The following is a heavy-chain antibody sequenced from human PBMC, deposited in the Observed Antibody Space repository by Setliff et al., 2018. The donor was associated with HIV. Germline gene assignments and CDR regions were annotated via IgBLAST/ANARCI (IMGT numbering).Heavy chain of an antibody. CDR2: VYYSGDT. CDR3: GRHGNIVVEVHAQARAFDI. V-gene: IGHV4-39*01. CDR1: GDSISSARHY. J-gene: IGHJ3*02. D-gene: IGHD2-2*01. Sequence: SETLSLTCIVSGDSISSARHYWGWIRQPPGKGLEWIGSVYYSGDTYYNPSLKSRVTIFVDTSKNQFSLKLNSVTAADTAIYYCGRHGNIVVEVHAQARAFDIWGQGTMVTVSS.